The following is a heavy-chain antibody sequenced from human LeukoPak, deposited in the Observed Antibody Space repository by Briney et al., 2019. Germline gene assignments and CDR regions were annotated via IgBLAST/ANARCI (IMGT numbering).Heavy chain of an antibody. CDR3: ASGRHHLIVVY. CDR1: GFTVSSNY. J-gene: IGHJ4*02. Sequence: PGGSLRLSCAASGFTVSSNYMSWVRQAPGKGLEWVSVIYSGGTTYYADSVKGRFSISRDNSKNTLYLQMNSLRAEDTAVYYCASGRHHLIVVYWGQGTLVTVSS. D-gene: IGHD2-21*01. V-gene: IGHV3-66*01. CDR2: IYSGGTT.